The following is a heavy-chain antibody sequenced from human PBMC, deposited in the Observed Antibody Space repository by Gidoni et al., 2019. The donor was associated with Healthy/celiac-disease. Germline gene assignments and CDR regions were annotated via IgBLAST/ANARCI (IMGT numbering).Heavy chain of an antibody. D-gene: IGHD3-22*01. Sequence: QVQLQESGPGLVKPSETLSLTCTVSGGSVSSGSYYWSWIRQPPGKGLEWIGYIYYSGSTNYNPSLKSRVTISVDTSKNQFSLKLSSVTAADTAVYYCARSTYYYDSSGYYYFDYWGQGTLVTVSS. CDR2: IYYSGST. CDR1: GGSVSSGSYY. J-gene: IGHJ4*02. CDR3: ARSTYYYDSSGYYYFDY. V-gene: IGHV4-61*01.